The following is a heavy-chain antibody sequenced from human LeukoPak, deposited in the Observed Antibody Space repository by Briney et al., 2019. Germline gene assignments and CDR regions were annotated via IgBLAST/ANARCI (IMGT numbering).Heavy chain of an antibody. CDR2: IKSDGRT. V-gene: IGHV3-74*01. D-gene: IGHD3-22*01. J-gene: IGHJ1*01. CDR3: ARAPSEIGGYYPEYFRH. CDR1: GFTLSSYW. Sequence: GGSLRLSCAASGFTLSSYWMHWVRQAPGKGLVWVSRIKSDGRTNYADSVKGRFTISRDNAKNTVSLQMNSPRAEDTGVYYCARAPSEIGGYYPEYFRHWGQGTLVIVSS.